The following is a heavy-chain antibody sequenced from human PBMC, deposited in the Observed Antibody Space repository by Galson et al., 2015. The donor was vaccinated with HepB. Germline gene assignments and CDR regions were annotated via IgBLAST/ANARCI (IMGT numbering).Heavy chain of an antibody. CDR1: GGTFSSYA. J-gene: IGHJ4*02. V-gene: IGHV1-69*13. CDR2: IIPIFGTA. Sequence: SVKVSCKASGGTFSSYAISWVRQAPGQGLEWMGGIIPIFGTANYAQKFQGRVTITADESTSTAYMELSSLRSEDTAVYYCARDRGYCSSTSCYTFRGGEFDYWGQGTLVTVSS. CDR3: ARDRGYCSSTSCYTFRGGEFDY. D-gene: IGHD2-2*02.